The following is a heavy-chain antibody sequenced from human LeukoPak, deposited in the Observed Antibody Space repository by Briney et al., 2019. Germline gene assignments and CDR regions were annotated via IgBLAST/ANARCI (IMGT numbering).Heavy chain of an antibody. J-gene: IGHJ6*02. V-gene: IGHV1-69*13. Sequence: SVKVSCKASGGTFSSYGISWVRQAPGQGLEWMGGIIPIFGTANYAQKFQGRVTITADESTSTAYMELSSLRSEDTAVYYCARLDEYSSSSCYYGMDVWGQGTTVTVSS. CDR3: ARLDEYSSSSCYYGMDV. CDR2: IIPIFGTA. D-gene: IGHD6-6*01. CDR1: GGTFSSYG.